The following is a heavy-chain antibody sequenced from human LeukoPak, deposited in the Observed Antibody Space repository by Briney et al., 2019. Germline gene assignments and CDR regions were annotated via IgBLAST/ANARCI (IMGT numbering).Heavy chain of an antibody. Sequence: SGGSLRLSCAASGFTFSSYWMHWVRQAPGKGLVWVSRINSDGSSTSYADSVKGRFTISRDNAKNTLYLQMNSLRAEDTAVYYCARASQQWRGDYYYYYMDVWGKGTTVTISS. CDR1: GFTFSSYW. CDR3: ARASQQWRGDYYYYYMDV. CDR2: INSDGSST. V-gene: IGHV3-74*01. D-gene: IGHD6-19*01. J-gene: IGHJ6*03.